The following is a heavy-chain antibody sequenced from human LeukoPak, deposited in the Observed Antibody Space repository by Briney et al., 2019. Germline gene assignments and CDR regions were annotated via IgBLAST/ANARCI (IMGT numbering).Heavy chain of an antibody. D-gene: IGHD6-13*01. J-gene: IGHJ4*02. CDR3: ARGRSQQLDTYYFDY. CDR1: GGSISSGGYY. CDR2: IYYSGST. Sequence: PSQTLSLTCTVSGGSISSGGYYWSWIRQHPGKGLEWIGYIYYSGSTCYNPSLKSRVTISVDTSKNQFSLKLSSVTAADTAVYYCARGRSQQLDTYYFDYWGQGTLVTVSS. V-gene: IGHV4-31*03.